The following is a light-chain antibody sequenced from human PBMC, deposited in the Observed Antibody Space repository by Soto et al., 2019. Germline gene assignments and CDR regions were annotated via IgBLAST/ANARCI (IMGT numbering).Light chain of an antibody. CDR3: LRHDLYPWT. V-gene: IGKV1-17*03. Sequence: DIQLTQSPSFLSASVGDRVTITCRASQGISNYLAWFQLKPGKVPKRLMYAASTLQSGVPSRFSGSGSGTEFTLTISSLQPEDFATYYCLRHDLYPWTFGQGTKVDIK. J-gene: IGKJ1*01. CDR1: QGISNY. CDR2: AAS.